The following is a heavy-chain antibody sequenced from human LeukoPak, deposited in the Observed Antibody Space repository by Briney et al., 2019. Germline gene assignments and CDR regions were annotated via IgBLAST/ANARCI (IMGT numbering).Heavy chain of an antibody. D-gene: IGHD2-21*01. Sequence: PSETLSLTCSVSGGSINGGSYYWSWIRQPPGKGLEWIGYIYYSGSTNYNPSLKSRVTISVDTSKNQFSLKLSSVTAADTAVYYCARDSHYAYGALDIWGQGTMVTVSS. CDR2: IYYSGST. J-gene: IGHJ3*02. CDR1: GGSINGGSYY. CDR3: ARDSHYAYGALDI. V-gene: IGHV4-61*01.